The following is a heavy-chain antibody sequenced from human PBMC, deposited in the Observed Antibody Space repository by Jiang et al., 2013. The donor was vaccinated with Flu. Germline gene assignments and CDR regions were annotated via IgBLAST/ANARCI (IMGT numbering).Heavy chain of an antibody. CDR3: ARDEKSSSWYSY. CDR2: ISAYNGNT. Sequence: WVRQAPGQGLEWMGWISAYNGNTNYAQKLQGRVTMTTDTSTSTAYMELRSLRSDDTAVYYCARDEKSSSWYSYWGQGTLVTVSS. D-gene: IGHD6-13*01. V-gene: IGHV1-18*01. J-gene: IGHJ4*02.